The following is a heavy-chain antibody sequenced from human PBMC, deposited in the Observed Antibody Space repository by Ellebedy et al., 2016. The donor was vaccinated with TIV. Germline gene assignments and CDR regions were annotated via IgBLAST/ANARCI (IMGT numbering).Heavy chain of an antibody. V-gene: IGHV6-1*01. CDR3: ARQQWLYYFDY. D-gene: IGHD6-19*01. Sequence: QTLSLTCAIPGDSVSSNNAAWHWLRQSPSRGLEWLGRTYYRSKWSNDYAVSVKSRLTVTPDTSKNQFSLHLKSVTPEDTAVYFCARQQWLYYFDYWGQGTLVTVSS. CDR1: GDSVSSNNAA. CDR2: TYYRSKWSN. J-gene: IGHJ4*02.